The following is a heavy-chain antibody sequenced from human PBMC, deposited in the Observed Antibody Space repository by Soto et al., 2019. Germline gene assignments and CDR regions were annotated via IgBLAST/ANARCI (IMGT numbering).Heavy chain of an antibody. CDR1: GGYISSSSYY. D-gene: IGHD4-17*01. CDR2: IYYSGST. Sequence: QLQLQESGPGLVKPSETLSLTCTVSGGYISSSSYYWGWIRQPPGKGLEWIGSIYYSGSTYYNPSLKSRVTISVDTSKNQFSLKLSSVTAADTAVYYCARPHAVGDGDYEPTMYYFDYWGQGTLVTVSS. V-gene: IGHV4-39*01. CDR3: ARPHAVGDGDYEPTMYYFDY. J-gene: IGHJ4*02.